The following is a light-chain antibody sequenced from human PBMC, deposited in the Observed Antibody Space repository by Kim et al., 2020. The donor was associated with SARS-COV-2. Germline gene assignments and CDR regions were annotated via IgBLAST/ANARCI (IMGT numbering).Light chain of an antibody. CDR3: QQYSNWPLT. Sequence: EIVMTQSPATLSVSPGERATLSCRASQSVSSDYLAWYQQKPGQAPSLLIYGASTRATGIPARFSGSGSGTEFTLTISSLQSEDFAVYYCQQYSNWPLTFGGGTKVDIK. J-gene: IGKJ4*01. CDR1: QSVSSDY. CDR2: GAS. V-gene: IGKV3-15*01.